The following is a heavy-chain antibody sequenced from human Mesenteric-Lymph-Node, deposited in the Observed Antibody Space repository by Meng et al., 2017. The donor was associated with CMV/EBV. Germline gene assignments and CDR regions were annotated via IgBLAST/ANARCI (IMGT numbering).Heavy chain of an antibody. V-gene: IGHV1-24*01. D-gene: IGHD6-19*01. Sequence: ASVKVSCKASGFTFTNSTVQWVRQAPGKGLEWMGGFDPEDGETIYPQKFQGRVTMTEDTSTDTAYVELSSLTSEDTAVYYCATAKKVGGAYYYGLEVWGQGTTVTVSS. CDR1: GFTFTNST. CDR2: FDPEDGET. CDR3: ATAKKVGGAYYYGLEV. J-gene: IGHJ6*02.